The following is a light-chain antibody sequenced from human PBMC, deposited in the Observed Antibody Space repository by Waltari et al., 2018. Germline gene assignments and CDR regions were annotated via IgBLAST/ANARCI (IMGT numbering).Light chain of an antibody. J-gene: IGKJ1*01. CDR2: EAS. V-gene: IGKV3-20*01. CDR1: QSISRY. Sequence: IVLTQSPGTLSLSPGERATLSCRASQSISRYLVWYQQKPGQPPRLLIYEASRRATGIPDRFSCSGSGTDFSLTISRLEPEDFAVYYCQNHERLPATFGQGTRVEI. CDR3: QNHERLPAT.